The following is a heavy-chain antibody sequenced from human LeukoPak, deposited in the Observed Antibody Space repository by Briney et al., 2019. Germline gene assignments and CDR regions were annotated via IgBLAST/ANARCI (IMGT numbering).Heavy chain of an antibody. CDR1: GFTFSSYA. CDR3: AKDRKVFEL. V-gene: IGHV3-23*01. J-gene: IGHJ2*01. Sequence: GGSLRLSCAASGFTFSSYAMSWVRQAPGRGLEWVSAISDRGSTTYYADSVKGRFTISRDNSKNTLYLQMNSLRAEDTAVYYCAKDRKVFELWGRGTLVTVCS. CDR2: ISDRGSTT.